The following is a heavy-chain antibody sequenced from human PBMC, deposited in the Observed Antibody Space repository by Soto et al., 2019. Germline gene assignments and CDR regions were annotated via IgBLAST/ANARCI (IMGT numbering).Heavy chain of an antibody. CDR3: ARESIGVYLDY. V-gene: IGHV1-2*06. CDR2: INPSSGGA. J-gene: IGHJ4*02. Sequence: ASVKVSCKTSGYTFTGYYIHWVRQAPGQGLEWMGRINPSSGGADYAQAFQGRVTMTRDTSISTAYMELNSLRAEDTAVYFCARESIGVYLDYWGQGTLVTVSS. CDR1: GYTFTGYY. D-gene: IGHD3-22*01.